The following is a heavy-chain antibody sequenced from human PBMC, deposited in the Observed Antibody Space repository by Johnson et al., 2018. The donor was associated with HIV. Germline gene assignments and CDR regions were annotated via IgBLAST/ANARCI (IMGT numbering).Heavy chain of an antibody. Sequence: VQLVESRGVLVQPGGSLRLSCADSGLTVSSNEMSWVRQAPGQGLEWVSSISGGSTYYADSRRGRFTISRDNSKNTLHLHMNSLRAEDTAVYYCATWKDYGDYSGRAGDAFDIWGQGTMVTVSS. CDR1: GLTVSSNE. J-gene: IGHJ3*02. V-gene: IGHV3-38-3*01. CDR3: ATWKDYGDYSGRAGDAFDI. CDR2: ISGGST. D-gene: IGHD4-17*01.